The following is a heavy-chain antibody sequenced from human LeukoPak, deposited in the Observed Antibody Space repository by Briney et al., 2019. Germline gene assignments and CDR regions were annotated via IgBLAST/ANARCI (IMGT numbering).Heavy chain of an antibody. D-gene: IGHD1-1*01. CDR1: GFTFSRYA. CDR2: ISRTNEI. V-gene: IGHV3-21*05. CDR3: ARDDNWAFDY. J-gene: IGHJ4*02. Sequence: PGGSLRVSCTASGFTFSRYALNWVRQAPGKGLEWVSYISRTNEIHDADSVKGRFTISRDDAKNSLYLQMNSLRVDDTAVYYCARDDNWAFDYWGQGTLVTVSS.